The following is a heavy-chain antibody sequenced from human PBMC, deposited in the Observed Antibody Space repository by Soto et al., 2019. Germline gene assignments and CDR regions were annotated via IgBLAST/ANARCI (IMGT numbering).Heavy chain of an antibody. D-gene: IGHD2-21*01. CDR1: GFSLSTSGVG. J-gene: IGHJ4*02. Sequence: QITLKESGPTLVQPTQTLTLTCTFTGFSLSTSGVGVDWIRQPPGKALEWLALIYWDDDKRYSPSLKSRLTMTKDTSKDQVVLTMTNMDPVDTATDYGAHRRASVYFVYWGQGTLVTFSS. V-gene: IGHV2-5*02. CDR2: IYWDDDK. CDR3: AHRRASVYFVY.